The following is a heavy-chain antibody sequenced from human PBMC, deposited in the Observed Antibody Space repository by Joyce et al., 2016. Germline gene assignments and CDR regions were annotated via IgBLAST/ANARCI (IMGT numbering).Heavy chain of an antibody. D-gene: IGHD2-2*01. V-gene: IGHV3-23*01. Sequence: EAQLLESGGNLVQPGGSLRLSCAASGFTFSNFAMSWVRQAPGKGLEWVSGISGTGGTTYYADSVKGRFTISRDRSKNTVFLQMNSLRAEDTAIYFCAKDLIPATMPYQFDSWGQGTLVTVSS. J-gene: IGHJ4*02. CDR1: GFTFSNFA. CDR3: AKDLIPATMPYQFDS. CDR2: ISGTGGTT.